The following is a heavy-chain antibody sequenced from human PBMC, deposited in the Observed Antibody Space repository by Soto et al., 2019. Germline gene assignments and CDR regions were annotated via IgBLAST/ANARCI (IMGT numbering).Heavy chain of an antibody. V-gene: IGHV4-4*02. D-gene: IGHD3-10*01. Sequence: PSETLSLTCAVSGGSISSSNCWSWVRQPPRKGLEWIGYIYYSGSTNNNPSLKSRVAISVDTSKNQFSLKLISVTAADTAMYYCARRHFRVRENLDGMDVWGQGTTVTVSS. CDR3: ARRHFRVRENLDGMDV. CDR2: IYYSGST. CDR1: GGSISSSNC. J-gene: IGHJ6*02.